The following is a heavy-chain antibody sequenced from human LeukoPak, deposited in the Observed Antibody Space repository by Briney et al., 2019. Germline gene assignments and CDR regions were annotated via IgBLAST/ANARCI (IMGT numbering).Heavy chain of an antibody. CDR1: GGSFSGYY. CDR3: ARGGEDY. V-gene: IGHV4-34*01. J-gene: IGHJ4*02. Sequence: SETLSLTCAVYGGSFSGYYWSWIRQPPGKGLEWIGKINHSGSTNYNPSLKSRVTISVDTSKNQFSLKLSSVTAADTAVYYCARGGEDYWGQGTLVTVSS. CDR2: INHSGST.